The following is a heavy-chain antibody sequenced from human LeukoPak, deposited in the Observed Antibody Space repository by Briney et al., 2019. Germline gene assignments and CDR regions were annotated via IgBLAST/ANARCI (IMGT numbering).Heavy chain of an antibody. D-gene: IGHD3-10*01. J-gene: IGHJ4*02. CDR1: GGTFSSYA. CDR2: IIPIFGTA. Sequence: TSVKVSCKASGGTFSSYAISWVRQAPGQGLEWMGGIIPIFGTANYAQKFQGRVTITADESTSTAYMELSSLRSEDTAVYYCARTRFFFMVRGVQIFDYWGQGTLVTVSS. V-gene: IGHV1-69*13. CDR3: ARTRFFFMVRGVQIFDY.